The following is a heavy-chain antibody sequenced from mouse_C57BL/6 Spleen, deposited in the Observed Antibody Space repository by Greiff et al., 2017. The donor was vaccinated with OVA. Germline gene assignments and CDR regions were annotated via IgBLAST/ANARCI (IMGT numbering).Heavy chain of an antibody. V-gene: IGHV5-6*01. CDR3: ARLSGNYFDY. J-gene: IGHJ2*01. Sequence: EVQGVESGGDLVKPGGSLKLSCAASGFTFSSYGMSWVRQTPDKRLEWVATISSGGSYTYYPDSVKGRFTFSRDNAKNTLYLQLSSLKSEDTTMYYCARLSGNYFDYWGQGTTLTVSS. CDR1: GFTFSSYG. CDR2: ISSGGSYT. D-gene: IGHD1-3*01.